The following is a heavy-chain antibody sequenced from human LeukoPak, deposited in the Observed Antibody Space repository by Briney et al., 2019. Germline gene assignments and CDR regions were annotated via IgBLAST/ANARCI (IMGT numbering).Heavy chain of an antibody. J-gene: IGHJ4*02. CDR2: IIPIFGTA. V-gene: IGHV1-69*13. Sequence: GASVKVSCKASGYTFTSYYMHWVRQAPGQGLEWMGGIIPIFGTANYAQKFQGRVTITADESTSTAYMELSSLRSEDTAVYYCARGRSPLRIAAAMYYFDYWGQGTLVTVSS. D-gene: IGHD6-13*01. CDR3: ARGRSPLRIAAAMYYFDY. CDR1: GYTFTSYY.